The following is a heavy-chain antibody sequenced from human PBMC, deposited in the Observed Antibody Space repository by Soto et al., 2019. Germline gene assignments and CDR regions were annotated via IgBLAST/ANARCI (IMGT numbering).Heavy chain of an antibody. CDR1: GGSISSGGYS. CDR2: IYHSGST. Sequence: SETLSLTCAVSGGSISSGGYSWSWIRQPPGKGLEWIGYIYHSGSTYYNPSLKSRVTISVDRSKNQFSLKLSSVIAADTAVYYCARGQVVAAQPWGQGTLVTVSS. D-gene: IGHD2-15*01. V-gene: IGHV4-30-2*01. CDR3: ARGQVVAAQP. J-gene: IGHJ5*02.